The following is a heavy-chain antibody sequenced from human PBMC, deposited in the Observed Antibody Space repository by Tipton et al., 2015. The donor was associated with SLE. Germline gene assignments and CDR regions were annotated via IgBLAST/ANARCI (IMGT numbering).Heavy chain of an antibody. V-gene: IGHV1-2*02. CDR2: INPNSGDT. J-gene: IGHJ5*02. D-gene: IGHD3-10*01. Sequence: QLVQSGAEVKKPGASVKVSCKASGYSFTGYYLHWVRQAPGQGLEWMGWINPNSGDTNYAAKFQGRVSLTRDTSITTVYMELSRLRSDDTAIYYCARDRAVIYGSGTSTSPGWFDPWGQGTLVTVSS. CDR1: GYSFTGYY. CDR3: ARDRAVIYGSGTSTSPGWFDP.